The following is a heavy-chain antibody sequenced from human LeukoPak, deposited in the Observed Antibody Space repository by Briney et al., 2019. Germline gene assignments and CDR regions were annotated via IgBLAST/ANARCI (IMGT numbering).Heavy chain of an antibody. CDR3: ARDLSSIAAAGKYFDY. J-gene: IGHJ4*02. CDR2: ISSSSSTI. Sequence: GGSLRLSCAASGFTFSSYSMNWVRQAPGKGLEWVSYISSSSSTIYYADSVKGRFTISRDNAKNSLYLQMNSLRAEDTAVYYCARDLSSIAAAGKYFDYWGQGTLVTVSS. CDR1: GFTFSSYS. D-gene: IGHD6-13*01. V-gene: IGHV3-48*04.